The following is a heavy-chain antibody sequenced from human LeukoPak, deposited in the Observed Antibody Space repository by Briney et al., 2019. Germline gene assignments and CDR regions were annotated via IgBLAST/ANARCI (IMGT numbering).Heavy chain of an antibody. Sequence: PGGSLRLSCAASGFTFSSYSMNWARQAPGKGLEWVSSISSSSSYIYYADSVKGRFTISRDNAKNSLYLQMNSLRAEDTGVYYCARDQYDYVWGSFLDRGPAAPFDHWGQGTLVTVSS. CDR2: ISSSSSYI. V-gene: IGHV3-21*04. D-gene: IGHD3-16*01. CDR1: GFTFSSYS. J-gene: IGHJ4*02. CDR3: ARDQYDYVWGSFLDRGPAAPFDH.